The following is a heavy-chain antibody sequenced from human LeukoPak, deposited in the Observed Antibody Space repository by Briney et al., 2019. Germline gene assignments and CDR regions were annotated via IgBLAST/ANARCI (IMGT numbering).Heavy chain of an antibody. Sequence: SGPTLVKPTQTLTLTCTFSGFSLSTSGVGVGWIRQPPGKALEWLALIFWDDDKRYRPSLKSRLTITKDTSKNQVVLIMTNMDPVDTATYYCAHKGRSSGSYTMWGQGTLVTVSS. CDR1: GFSLSTSGVG. V-gene: IGHV2-5*02. CDR3: AHKGRSSGSYTM. CDR2: IFWDDDK. J-gene: IGHJ4*02. D-gene: IGHD3-10*01.